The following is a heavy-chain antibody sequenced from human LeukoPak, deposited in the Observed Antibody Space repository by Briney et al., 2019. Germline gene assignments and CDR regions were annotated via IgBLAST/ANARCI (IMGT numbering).Heavy chain of an antibody. CDR2: ISGSGVNT. J-gene: IGHJ4*02. V-gene: IGHV3-23*01. CDR1: GFSFSSYA. CDR3: ASVGNGVYGTYYFDY. Sequence: PGGSLRLSCAASGFSFSSYAMTWVRQAPGKGLEWVSGISGSGVNTHYADSVKGRFTISRDNAKNSLYLQMNSLRAEDTAVYYCASVGNGVYGTYYFDYWGQGTLVTVSS. D-gene: IGHD5/OR15-5a*01.